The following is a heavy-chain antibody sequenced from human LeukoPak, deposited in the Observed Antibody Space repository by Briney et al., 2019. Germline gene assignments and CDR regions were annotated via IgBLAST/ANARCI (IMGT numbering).Heavy chain of an antibody. CDR1: GFSFSTYA. Sequence: GGSLRLSCAASGFSFSTYAMGWVRQAPGEGMEVVPAITATGARKYYTDSVKGRFTISRYNSKNTLYLQINTLSAEDTVVYYCANRPFDYWGQGTLVTVS. CDR3: ANRPFDY. V-gene: IGHV3-23*01. CDR2: ITATGARK. J-gene: IGHJ4*02.